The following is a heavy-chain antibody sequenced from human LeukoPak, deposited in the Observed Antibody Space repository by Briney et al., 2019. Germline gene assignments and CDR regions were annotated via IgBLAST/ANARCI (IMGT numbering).Heavy chain of an antibody. D-gene: IGHD4-23*01. Sequence: GGSLRLSCATSGFIFSNYWMTWVRQAPGKGLEWVANVRPDGNDKNFVDSVKGRFTISIDSAKKSVYLQMNSLRVEDTAVYYCARDGTQGRGNEYYDALDFWGQGTMVTVSS. CDR2: VRPDGNDK. V-gene: IGHV3-7*01. CDR3: ARDGTQGRGNEYYDALDF. J-gene: IGHJ3*01. CDR1: GFIFSNYW.